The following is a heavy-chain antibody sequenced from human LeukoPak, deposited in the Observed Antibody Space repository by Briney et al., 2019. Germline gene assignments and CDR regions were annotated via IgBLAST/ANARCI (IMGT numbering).Heavy chain of an antibody. D-gene: IGHD2-2*02. J-gene: IGHJ5*02. CDR3: AKDSFSHCSSTSCYTFIWFDP. CDR2: IRYDGSNK. V-gene: IGHV3-30*02. Sequence: PGGSLRLSCAASGFTFSSYGMHWVRQAPGKGLEWVAFIRYDGSNKYYADSVKGRFTISRDNSKNTLYLQMNSLRAEDTAVYYCAKDSFSHCSSTSCYTFIWFDPWGQGTLVTVSS. CDR1: GFTFSSYG.